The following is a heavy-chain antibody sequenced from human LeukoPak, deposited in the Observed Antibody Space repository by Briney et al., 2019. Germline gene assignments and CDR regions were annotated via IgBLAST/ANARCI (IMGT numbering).Heavy chain of an antibody. D-gene: IGHD1-26*01. CDR1: GFTFSSYA. Sequence: GGSLRLSCAASGFTFSSYAMSWVRQAPGKGLEWVSVINGSGGSTYNADSVKGRFTISRDNSKNTLYMQMNSLRAEDTAIYYCAKDLIVGATADVYDIWGQGTMVTV. J-gene: IGHJ3*02. CDR2: INGSGGST. CDR3: AKDLIVGATADVYDI. V-gene: IGHV3-23*01.